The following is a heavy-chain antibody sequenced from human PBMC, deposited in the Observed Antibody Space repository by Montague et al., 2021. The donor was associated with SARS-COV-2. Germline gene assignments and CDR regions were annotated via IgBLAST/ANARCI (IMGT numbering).Heavy chain of an antibody. D-gene: IGHD1-26*01. Sequence: SETLSLTCNVSGGSINSYSWSWIRQPPGKGLEWIANFHYSGRSDHNPSLESRVTISVDMSQSQVSLKLTAVTAADTAVYYCVRGTIVGTSFDYWGQGTLVTVSS. V-gene: IGHV4-59*01. CDR3: VRGTIVGTSFDY. CDR1: GGSINSYS. J-gene: IGHJ4*02. CDR2: FHYSGRS.